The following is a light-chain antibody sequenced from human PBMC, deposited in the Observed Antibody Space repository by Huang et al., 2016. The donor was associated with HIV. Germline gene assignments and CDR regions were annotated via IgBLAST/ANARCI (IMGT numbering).Light chain of an antibody. Sequence: EIVMTQSPATLSVSPGERATLSCRASQSVSSNLAWYQQKPGHAPRLLIYGASTRATGIPASFSGSGSVTEFTLTISSLQSEDFAVFYCQQYNNWPRTFGQGTKVEIK. V-gene: IGKV3-15*01. CDR3: QQYNNWPRT. J-gene: IGKJ1*01. CDR1: QSVSSN. CDR2: GAS.